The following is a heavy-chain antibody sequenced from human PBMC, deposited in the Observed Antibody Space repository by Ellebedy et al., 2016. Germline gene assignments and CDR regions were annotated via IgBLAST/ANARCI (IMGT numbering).Heavy chain of an antibody. Sequence: SETLSLTCTVSGGSISSSSYYWGWIRQPPGKGLEWIGSIYYSGSTYYNPSLKSRVTISVDTSKNQFSLKLSSVTAADTDVYYCARLGDRFGTFDYWGQGTLVTVSS. CDR2: IYYSGST. D-gene: IGHD3-10*01. J-gene: IGHJ4*02. V-gene: IGHV4-39*01. CDR3: ARLGDRFGTFDY. CDR1: GGSISSSSYY.